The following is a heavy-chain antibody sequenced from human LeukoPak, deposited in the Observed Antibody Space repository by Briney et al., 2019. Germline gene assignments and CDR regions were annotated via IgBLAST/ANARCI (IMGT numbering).Heavy chain of an antibody. CDR2: ISAYNGNT. J-gene: IGHJ6*03. CDR1: GYTFTSYG. D-gene: IGHD5-18*01. CDR3: ARDREGYSYGPYYMDV. V-gene: IGHV1-18*01. Sequence: ASVKVSCKASGYTFTSYGISWVRQAPGQGLEWMGWISAYNGNTNYAQKLQGRVTMTTDTSTSTAYMELRSLRSDDTAVYYCARDREGYSYGPYYMDVWGKGTTVTVSS.